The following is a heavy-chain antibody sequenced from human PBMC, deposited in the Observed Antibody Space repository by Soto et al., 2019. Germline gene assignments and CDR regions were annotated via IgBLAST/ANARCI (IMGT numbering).Heavy chain of an antibody. J-gene: IGHJ4*02. CDR2: IDWDDDK. Sequence: SGPTLVNPTQTLTLTCTFSGFSLSTSGMCVSWIRQPPGKALEWLALIDWDDDKYYSTSLKTRLTISKDTSKNQVVLTMTNMDPVDTATYYCARIFYGSGSYYKSWYFDYWGQGTLVTVSS. CDR1: GFSLSTSGMC. CDR3: ARIFYGSGSYYKSWYFDY. V-gene: IGHV2-70*01. D-gene: IGHD3-10*01.